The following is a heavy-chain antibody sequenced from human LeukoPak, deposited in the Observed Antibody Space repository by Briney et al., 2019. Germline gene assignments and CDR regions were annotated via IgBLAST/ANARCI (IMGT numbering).Heavy chain of an antibody. CDR3: ATDRGWRTSGYYLYYFEY. V-gene: IGHV3-7*01. CDR1: GFTLSNAW. Sequence: PGGSLRLSCAASGFTLSNAWMNWVRQAPGKGLEWVASIKHDGSEKYYVDSVRGRFTISRDNTKNLLYLQMSSLRAGDTAVYYCATDRGWRTSGYYLYYFEYWGQGTLVTFSS. J-gene: IGHJ4*02. D-gene: IGHD3-3*01. CDR2: IKHDGSEK.